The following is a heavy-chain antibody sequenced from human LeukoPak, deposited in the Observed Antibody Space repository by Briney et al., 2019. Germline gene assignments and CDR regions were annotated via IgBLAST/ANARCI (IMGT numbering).Heavy chain of an antibody. CDR2: MKHDGIEK. CDR1: GFTFSSYS. V-gene: IGHV3-7*05. J-gene: IGHJ4*02. Sequence: GGSLRLSCAASGFTFSSYSMTWVRQAPGKGLEWVANMKHDGIEKYYVDSVKGRFTISRDNTKNSLYLQMNSLRAEDTAVYFCAREGGEGYNCPALDYWGQGILVTVSS. D-gene: IGHD2-21*01. CDR3: AREGGEGYNCPALDY.